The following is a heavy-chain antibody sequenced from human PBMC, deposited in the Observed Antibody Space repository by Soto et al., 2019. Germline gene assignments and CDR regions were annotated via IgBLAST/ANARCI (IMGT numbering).Heavy chain of an antibody. D-gene: IGHD5-18*01. CDR1: GYTLTSYY. CDR2: INPSSGDT. Sequence: ASVKVSCKASGYTLTSYYMHWVRQAPGQGLEWMGIINPSSGDTNYAQKFQGRVSMTRDTSTSTVYMELSSLRSEDTAVHYCARSLLAAQPFDYWGQGTLVTVSS. V-gene: IGHV1-46*01. J-gene: IGHJ4*02. CDR3: ARSLLAAQPFDY.